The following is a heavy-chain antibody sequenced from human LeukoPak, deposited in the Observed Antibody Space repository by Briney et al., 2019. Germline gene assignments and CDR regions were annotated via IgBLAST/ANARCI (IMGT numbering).Heavy chain of an antibody. V-gene: IGHV1-24*01. D-gene: IGHD1-1*01. CDR2: FDPEDGET. Sequence: ASVKASCKVSGYTLTKLSMHWVRQAPGKGLEWMGGFDPEDGETIYAQKFQGRVTMTEDTSTDTAYMELSSLRSEDTAVYYCATDLERAFDIWGQGTMVTVSS. J-gene: IGHJ3*02. CDR1: GYTLTKLS. CDR3: ATDLERAFDI.